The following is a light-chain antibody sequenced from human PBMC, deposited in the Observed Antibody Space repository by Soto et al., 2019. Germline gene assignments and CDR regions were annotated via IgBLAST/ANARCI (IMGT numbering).Light chain of an antibody. J-gene: IGLJ1*01. Sequence: QSALTQPASVSGSPGQSVTIYCTGTSSDFGSYKFVSWYQHHPGKVPKVIIYETSKRPSGVSDRFSGSKSGNTASLTISGLQAEDEADYYCFSFTSTNTHVFGSGTKLTVL. CDR2: ETS. CDR1: SSDFGSYKF. CDR3: FSFTSTNTHV. V-gene: IGLV2-23*01.